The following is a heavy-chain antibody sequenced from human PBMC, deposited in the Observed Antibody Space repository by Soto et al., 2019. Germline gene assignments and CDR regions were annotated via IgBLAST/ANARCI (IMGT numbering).Heavy chain of an antibody. Sequence: ASLNVACKGSCYSSADVVIILCLQSPLQGREWMGWVSGNNVASNPAPKVQGRITMTLDTSTGVSYMALRSLRSDDTAIYYCVRDQKYLGVNGNWLDYWGTGNMVNVS. V-gene: IGHV1-18*04. CDR1: CYSSADVV. CDR3: VRDQKYLGVNGNWLDY. D-gene: IGHD2-2*01. J-gene: IGHJ5*01. CDR2: VSGNNVAS.